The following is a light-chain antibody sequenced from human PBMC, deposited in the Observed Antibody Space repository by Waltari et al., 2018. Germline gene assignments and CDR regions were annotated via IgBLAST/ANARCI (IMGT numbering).Light chain of an antibody. CDR2: EVS. V-gene: IGLV2-14*01. Sequence: QSALTQPASVSGSPGPSITIYCTGTSSDVGGYNYVSWYQQHPGKAPKFMLYEVSTRPSGVSNRFSGSKSGNTASLTISGLQAEDEADYYCSSYTSSSTRVFGGGTKLTVL. J-gene: IGLJ3*02. CDR1: SSDVGGYNY. CDR3: SSYTSSSTRV.